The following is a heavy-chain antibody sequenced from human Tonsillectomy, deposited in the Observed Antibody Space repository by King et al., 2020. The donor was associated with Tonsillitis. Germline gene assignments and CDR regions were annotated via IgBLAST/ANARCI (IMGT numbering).Heavy chain of an antibody. CDR1: GFTFSDYA. CDR2: VSGRGDNT. D-gene: IGHD6-13*01. J-gene: IGHJ3*02. V-gene: IGHV3-23*04. CDR3: SKGYSSSWFFAFDI. Sequence: VQLVESGGGLLQPGGSLRLSCAASGFTFSDYAMSWVRQAPGKGLEWVSTVSGRGDNTYFVDSVKGRLTIPRDNSKNTLYLQMNSLRAEDTAIYYCSKGYSSSWFFAFDIWGQGTMVTVSS.